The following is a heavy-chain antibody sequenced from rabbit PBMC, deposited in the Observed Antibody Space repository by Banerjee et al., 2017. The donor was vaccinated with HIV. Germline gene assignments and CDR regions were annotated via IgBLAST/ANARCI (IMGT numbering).Heavy chain of an antibody. J-gene: IGHJ6*01. V-gene: IGHV1S45*01. Sequence: EESGGGLVQPEGSLTLTCTASGFSFSSSYWICWVRQAPGKGLEWIACIYTGSSGSTDYASWAKGRFTISKTSSTTVTLQMTSLTAADTATYFCARGAGVGGDGYRLWGQGTLVTVS. CDR1: GFSFSSSYW. CDR3: ARGAGVGGDGYRL. CDR2: IYTGSSGST. D-gene: IGHD7-1*01.